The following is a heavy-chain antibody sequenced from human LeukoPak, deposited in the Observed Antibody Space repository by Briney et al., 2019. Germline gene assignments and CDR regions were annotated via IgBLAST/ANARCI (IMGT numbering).Heavy chain of an antibody. D-gene: IGHD6-19*01. CDR3: AKTPYSSGWYEFGY. V-gene: IGHV3-30-3*02. J-gene: IGHJ4*02. Sequence: QPGRSLRLSCAASGFTFSSYAMHWVRQAPGKGLEWVAVISYDGSNKYYADSVKGRFTISRDNSKNTLYLQMNSLRAEDTAVYYCAKTPYSSGWYEFGYWGQGTLVTVSS. CDR2: ISYDGSNK. CDR1: GFTFSSYA.